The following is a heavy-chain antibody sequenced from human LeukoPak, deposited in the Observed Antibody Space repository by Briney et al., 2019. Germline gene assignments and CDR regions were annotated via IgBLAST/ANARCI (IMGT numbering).Heavy chain of an antibody. CDR2: IYTSGST. D-gene: IGHD4-17*01. CDR1: GGSISSYY. J-gene: IGHJ4*02. CDR3: ARHGGDYGDYYFDY. Sequence: PSETLSLTCTVSGGSISSYYWSWIRQPAGKGLEWIGRIYTSGSTNYNPSLKSRVTISVDTSKNQFSLKLSSVTAADTAVYYCARHGGDYGDYYFDYWGQGTLVTVSS. V-gene: IGHV4-4*07.